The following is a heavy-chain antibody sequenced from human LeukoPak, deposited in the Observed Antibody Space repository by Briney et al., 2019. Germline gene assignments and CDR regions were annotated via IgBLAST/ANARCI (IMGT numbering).Heavy chain of an antibody. Sequence: PGGSLRLSCAASGLTFSSYGMSWVRQAPGKGLEWVANIKQDGSDKYYVDSVKGRFTISRDNAENSLYLQMNSLRAEDTAVYYCARILGYGGYDSPFDYWGQGTLVTVSS. CDR3: ARILGYGGYDSPFDY. CDR1: GLTFSSYG. CDR2: IKQDGSDK. V-gene: IGHV3-7*01. J-gene: IGHJ4*02. D-gene: IGHD5-12*01.